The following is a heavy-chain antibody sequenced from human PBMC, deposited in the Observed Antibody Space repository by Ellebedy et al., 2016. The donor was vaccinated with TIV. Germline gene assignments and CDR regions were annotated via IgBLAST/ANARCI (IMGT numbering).Heavy chain of an antibody. CDR2: VKSKSDGATT. CDR3: TPGWPPSY. J-gene: IGHJ4*02. CDR1: GFIFNNAW. D-gene: IGHD2-15*01. Sequence: GGSLRLSCAASGFIFNNAWMSWVRQAPGKGLEWVGRVKSKSDGATTDYAAPVKGRFTILREDSRDTVYLEMNSLKTEDTAVYYCTPGWPPSYWGQGTLVTVSS. V-gene: IGHV3-15*01.